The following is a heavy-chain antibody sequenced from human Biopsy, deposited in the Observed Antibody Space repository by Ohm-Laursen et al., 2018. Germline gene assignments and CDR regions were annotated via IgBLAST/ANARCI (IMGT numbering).Heavy chain of an antibody. D-gene: IGHD6-19*01. Sequence: SLRLSCTASGFGFYAMHWVRQPPGKGLEWLAVTSFDGSNKFYAESVRGRFTITRDSSRDTLYLQMNRLTNEDTALYYCAKDGGQWLGGAFDIWGHGTMVIVAS. J-gene: IGHJ3*02. CDR2: TSFDGSNK. CDR1: GFGFYA. CDR3: AKDGGQWLGGAFDI. V-gene: IGHV3-30*18.